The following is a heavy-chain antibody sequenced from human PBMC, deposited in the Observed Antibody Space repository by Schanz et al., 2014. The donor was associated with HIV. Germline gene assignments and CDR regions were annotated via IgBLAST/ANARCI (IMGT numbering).Heavy chain of an antibody. D-gene: IGHD6-13*01. CDR3: RVFMGAFDV. V-gene: IGHV3-74*02. Sequence: EVQLLESGGGLVQPGGSLRLSCVASGFTFGTKWMYWVRQGPGKGPAWVAYITPDGTITYADSVKGRFTTSRDSSKNTLYLQMNSLRVEDTAIYYCRVFMGAFDVWGQGTMVTVSS. CDR2: ITPDGTIT. CDR1: GFTFGTKW. J-gene: IGHJ3*01.